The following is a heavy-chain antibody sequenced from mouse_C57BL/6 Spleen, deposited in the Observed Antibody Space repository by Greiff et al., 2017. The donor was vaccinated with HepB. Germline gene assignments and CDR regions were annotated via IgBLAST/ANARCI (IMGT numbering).Heavy chain of an antibody. CDR3: ASDRLDVFAH. CDR2: ISAGGSYT. V-gene: IGHV5-4*03. J-gene: IGHJ3*01. CDR1: GFTFSSYA. Sequence: EVKLVESGGGLVKPGGSLKLSCAASGFTFSSYAMSWVRQTPEKRLEWVATISAGGSYTYYPDNVKGRFTISRDNAKNNLYLQMSHLKSEDTAMYYCASDRLDVFAHWGQGTLVTVST.